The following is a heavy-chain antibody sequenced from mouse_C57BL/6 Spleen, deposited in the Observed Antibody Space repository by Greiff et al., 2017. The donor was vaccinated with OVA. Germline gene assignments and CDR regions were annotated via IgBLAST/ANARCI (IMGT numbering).Heavy chain of an antibody. CDR2: IDPSDSYT. CDR1: GYTFTSYW. Sequence: VQLQQPGAELVKPGASVKLSCKASGYTFTSYWMQWVKQRPGQGLEWIGEIDPSDSYTNYNQKFKGKATLTVDTSSSTDYMQLSSLTSEDSAVYYGARSPYSRESYYAMDYWGQGTSVTVSS. CDR3: ARSPYSRESYYAMDY. D-gene: IGHD1-1*01. V-gene: IGHV1-50*01. J-gene: IGHJ4*01.